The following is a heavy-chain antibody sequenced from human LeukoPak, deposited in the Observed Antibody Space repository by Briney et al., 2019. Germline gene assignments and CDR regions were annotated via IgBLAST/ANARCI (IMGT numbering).Heavy chain of an antibody. D-gene: IGHD3-10*01. CDR2: ISSSSSTM. CDR1: AFTFSSYT. J-gene: IGHJ3*02. CDR3: ARVGYYADDAFDI. Sequence: PGGSLRLSCAASAFTFSSYTVNWVRQAAGRGLEWVSYISSSSSTMYYADSVKGRLTISRDNAKNSLYLQMNSLRAEDTAVYYCARVGYYADDAFDIWGQGTMVTVSS. V-gene: IGHV3-48*01.